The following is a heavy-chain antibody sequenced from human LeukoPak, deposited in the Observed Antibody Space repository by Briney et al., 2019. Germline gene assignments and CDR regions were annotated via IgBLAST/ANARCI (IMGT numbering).Heavy chain of an antibody. D-gene: IGHD1-26*01. J-gene: IGHJ4*02. CDR1: GYTFTNYW. Sequence: GESLKISCKGSGYTFTNYWIGWVRQMPGKGLEWMGIISPGDSDIRYSPSFQGQITISADKSISTAYLQWSRLKASDTAMYYCARHRTFIAGPTQTDYFDNWGQGTLVTVSS. V-gene: IGHV5-51*01. CDR2: ISPGDSDI. CDR3: ARHRTFIAGPTQTDYFDN.